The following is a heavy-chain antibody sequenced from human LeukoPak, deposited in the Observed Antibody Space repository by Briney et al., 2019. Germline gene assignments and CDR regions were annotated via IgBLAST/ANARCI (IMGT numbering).Heavy chain of an antibody. Sequence: SVKVSCKASGGTFSSYAISWVRQAPGQGLEWMGGIIPIFGTANYAQKFQGRVTMTRNTSISTAYMELSSLRSEDAAVYYCARDRVVGATRGVREFGYWGQGTLVTVSS. CDR3: ARDRVVGATRGVREFGY. D-gene: IGHD1-26*01. V-gene: IGHV1-69*05. CDR2: IIPIFGTA. CDR1: GGTFSSYA. J-gene: IGHJ4*02.